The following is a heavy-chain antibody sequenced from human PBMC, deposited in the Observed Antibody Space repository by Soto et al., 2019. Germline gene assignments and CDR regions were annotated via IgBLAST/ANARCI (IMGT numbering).Heavy chain of an antibody. CDR2: IIPIFGTA. Sequence: SVKVSCKASGGTFSSYAISWVRQAPGQGLEWMGGIIPIFGTANYAQKLQGRVTMTTDTSTSTAYMELRSLRSDDTAVYYCARAASYDFWSGYYIDPWFDPWGQGTLVTVSS. D-gene: IGHD3-3*01. J-gene: IGHJ5*02. CDR3: ARAASYDFWSGYYIDPWFDP. V-gene: IGHV1-69*05. CDR1: GGTFSSYA.